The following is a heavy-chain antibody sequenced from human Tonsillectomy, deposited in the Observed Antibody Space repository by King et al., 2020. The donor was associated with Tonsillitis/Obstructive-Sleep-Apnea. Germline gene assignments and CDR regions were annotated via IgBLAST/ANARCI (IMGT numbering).Heavy chain of an antibody. J-gene: IGHJ4*02. Sequence: VQLVESGGGVVQPGRSLRLSCAASGFTFSSYGMHWVRQAPGKGLEWVAVIWYDGSNKYYADSVKGRFTISRDNSKNTLYLQMNSLRAEDTAVYYCARDHENLPQGALDFDSWGQGTPVTVSP. CDR1: GFTFSSYG. CDR3: ARDHENLPQGALDFDS. D-gene: IGHD2/OR15-2a*01. V-gene: IGHV3-33*01. CDR2: IWYDGSNK.